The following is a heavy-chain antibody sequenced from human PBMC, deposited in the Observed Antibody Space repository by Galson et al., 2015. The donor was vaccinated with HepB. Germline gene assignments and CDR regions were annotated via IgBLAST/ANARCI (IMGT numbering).Heavy chain of an antibody. V-gene: IGHV3-33*01. CDR1: GFTFSSYG. CDR2: TWYDGSNK. CDR3: ARGPYGDYMYYFDY. J-gene: IGHJ4*02. Sequence: SLRLSCASSGFTFSSYGMHWVRQAPGKGLEWVAVTWYDGSNKYYADSVKGRFTISRDNSKNTPYLQMNSLRAEDTAVYYCARGPYGDYMYYFDYWGQGTLVTVSS. D-gene: IGHD4-17*01.